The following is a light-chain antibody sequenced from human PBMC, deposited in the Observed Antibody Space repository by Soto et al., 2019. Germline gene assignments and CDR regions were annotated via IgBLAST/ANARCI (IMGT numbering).Light chain of an antibody. CDR1: QSFGSSY. V-gene: IGKV3-20*01. CDR2: GAS. Sequence: EIVLTQSPATLSLSPGERATLSCRSSQSFGSSYLAWYQQKPGQAPRLLIYGASNRATGIPDRFSGSGSGTDFTLTISRLEPEDFAVYYCQQYGSSPQTFGQGTRLEIK. J-gene: IGKJ5*01. CDR3: QQYGSSPQT.